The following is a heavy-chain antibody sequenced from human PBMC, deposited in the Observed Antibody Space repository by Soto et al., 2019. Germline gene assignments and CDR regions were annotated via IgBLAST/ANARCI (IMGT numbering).Heavy chain of an antibody. Sequence: PGESLKISCKGSGYIFITYWIGWVRQMPGKGLEWMGIIYPGDSDTRYNPSFQGQVTISADKSISTAYLQWNSLKASDTAMYYCARHGGGASKIVLLYYYTYSKAVWGQGTSVSVS. CDR1: GYIFITYW. V-gene: IGHV5-51*01. J-gene: IGHJ6*02. CDR3: ARHGGGASKIVLLYYYTYSKAV. CDR2: IYPGDSDT. D-gene: IGHD3-16*02.